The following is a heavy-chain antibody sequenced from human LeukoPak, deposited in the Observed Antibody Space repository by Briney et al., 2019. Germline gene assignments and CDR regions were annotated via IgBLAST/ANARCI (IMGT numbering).Heavy chain of an antibody. Sequence: GGSLRLSCAASGFTFSSYAMHWVRQGPGKGLEYVSAISSNGGSTYYANSVKGRFTISRDNSKNTMYLQMGSLRAEDMAVYYCARGGLFFDAFDIWGQGTLVTVSS. V-gene: IGHV3-64*01. CDR1: GFTFSSYA. CDR3: ARGGLFFDAFDI. CDR2: ISSNGGST. J-gene: IGHJ3*02. D-gene: IGHD2-21*01.